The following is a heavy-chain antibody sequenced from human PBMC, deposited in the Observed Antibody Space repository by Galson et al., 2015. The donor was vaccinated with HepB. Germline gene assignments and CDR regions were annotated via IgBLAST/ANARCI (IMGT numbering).Heavy chain of an antibody. V-gene: IGHV1-3*01. CDR3: TRDLNGRWQRISYYYDYGMDV. CDR1: GYTFTAYA. J-gene: IGHJ6*04. Sequence: SVKVSCKASGYTFTAYAIHWVRQAPGQRLEWMGWINPGNVNTEYSQKFQGRLTITRDTSASTAYMELRSLRSEDTAVYYCTRDLNGRWQRISYYYDYGMDVWGKETRVIVSS. CDR2: INPGNVNT. D-gene: IGHD4-23*01.